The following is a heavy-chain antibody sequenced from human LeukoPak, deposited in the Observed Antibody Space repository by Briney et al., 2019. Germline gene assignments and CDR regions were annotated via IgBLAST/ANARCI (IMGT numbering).Heavy chain of an antibody. V-gene: IGHV4-59*12. D-gene: IGHD3-22*01. CDR3: ARGIPGYFGTSGYYYEY. CDR2: TYYIGST. CDR1: GGSISSYY. Sequence: SETLSLTCTVSGGSISSYYWSWTRQPPGKGLGWIGYTYYIGSTNYNPSLKSRVTVSVDNSRNEFSLSLSSVSAADTAVYYCARGIPGYFGTSGYYYEYWGQGTLVTVSS. J-gene: IGHJ4*02.